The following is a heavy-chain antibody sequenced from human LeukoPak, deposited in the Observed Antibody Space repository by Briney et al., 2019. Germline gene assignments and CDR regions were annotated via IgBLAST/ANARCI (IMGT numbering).Heavy chain of an antibody. V-gene: IGHV3-48*03. D-gene: IGHD3-10*01. CDR2: ISSSGSTI. J-gene: IGHJ4*02. CDR1: GFTFSSYE. CDR3: ATYGSGSTFDY. Sequence: QSGGSLRLSCAASGFTFSSYEMNWVRQAPGKGLEWVSYISSSGSTIYYADSVKGRFTISRDNAKNSLYLQMNSLRAEDTAVYYCATYGSGSTFDYWGQGTLVTVSS.